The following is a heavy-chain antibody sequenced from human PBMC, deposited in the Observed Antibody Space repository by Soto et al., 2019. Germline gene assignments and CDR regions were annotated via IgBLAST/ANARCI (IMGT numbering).Heavy chain of an antibody. V-gene: IGHV3-23*01. CDR3: AKMGTYGDYGFKDDY. Sequence: EVQLLESGGGLVQPGGSLRLSCAASGFTFSSYGMSWVRQAPGKGLEWVSAISGSGGSTYYADSVKGRFTISRDDSKNPLYRQMNSLRAEDTAVYYCAKMGTYGDYGFKDDYWGQGTLVTVSS. CDR2: ISGSGGST. D-gene: IGHD4-17*01. J-gene: IGHJ4*02. CDR1: GFTFSSYG.